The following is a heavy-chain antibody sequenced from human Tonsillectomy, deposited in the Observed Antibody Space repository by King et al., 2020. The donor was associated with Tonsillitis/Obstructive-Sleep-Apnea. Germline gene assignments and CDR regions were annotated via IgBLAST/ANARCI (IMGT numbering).Heavy chain of an antibody. CDR1: GFTFSRYA. D-gene: IGHD3-10*01. Sequence: VQLVESGGGLVQPGGSLRLSCAASGFTFSRYAMHWVRQAPGKGLEYVSAINSNGGSKYYADSVKGRFINSRDNYKNTLYLQMGSLRAEDTAVYYCARDDYGVSGSNDYWGQGTLVTVSS. CDR2: INSNGGSK. CDR3: ARDDYGVSGSNDY. J-gene: IGHJ4*02. V-gene: IGHV3-64*07.